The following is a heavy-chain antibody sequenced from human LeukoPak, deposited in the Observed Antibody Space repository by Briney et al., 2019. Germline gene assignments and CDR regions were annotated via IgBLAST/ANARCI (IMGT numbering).Heavy chain of an antibody. CDR1: AFTLSRYA. CDR2: LSGSGGST. CDR3: ARRSVVWADPFDY. Sequence: GGSVRPACTAAAFTLSRYATAWVRQAPGKGLEWVSGLSGSGGSTYYADSVKGRFTISRDNSKNPMYVQMTSLRAEDTAIYYCARRSVVWADPFDYWGQGTLVTVSS. J-gene: IGHJ4*02. V-gene: IGHV3-23*01. D-gene: IGHD3-16*01.